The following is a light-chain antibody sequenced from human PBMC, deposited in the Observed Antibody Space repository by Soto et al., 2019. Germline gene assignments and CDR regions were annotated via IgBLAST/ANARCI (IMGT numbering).Light chain of an antibody. CDR3: SSYISSSSLYV. J-gene: IGLJ1*01. CDR2: EVS. CDR1: NSDVGGYNF. Sequence: QSALTQPASVSGSPGQSITISCTGTNSDVGGYNFVSWYQQHPGKAPKLMIHEVSNRPSGVSNRFSGSKSGNTASLTISGLQAEDEADYYCSSYISSSSLYVFGTGTKRTVL. V-gene: IGLV2-14*01.